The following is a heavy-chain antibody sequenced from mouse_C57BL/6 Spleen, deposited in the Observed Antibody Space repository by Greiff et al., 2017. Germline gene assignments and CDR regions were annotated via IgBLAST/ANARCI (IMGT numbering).Heavy chain of an antibody. V-gene: IGHV1-18*01. CDR1: GYTFTDYN. Sequence: VQLQQSGPELVKPGASVKIPCKASGYTFTDYNMDWVKQSHGKSLEWIGDINPNNGGPIYNQKFKGKATLTVDKSSSTAYMELRSLTSEATAVYYCAIRTSTVVAYFARDYWGQGTSVTVSS. CDR3: AIRTSTVVAYFARDY. D-gene: IGHD1-1*01. J-gene: IGHJ4*01. CDR2: INPNNGGP.